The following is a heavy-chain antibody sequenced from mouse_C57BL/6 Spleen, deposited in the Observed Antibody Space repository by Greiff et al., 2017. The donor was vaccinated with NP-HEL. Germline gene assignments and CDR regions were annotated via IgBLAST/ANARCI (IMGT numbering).Heavy chain of an antibody. V-gene: IGHV3-6*01. J-gene: IGHJ3*01. CDR1: GYSITSGYY. CDR2: ISYDGSN. D-gene: IGHD2-2*01. CDR3: ARVNGYELAY. Sequence: DVKLQESGPGLVNPSQSLSLTCSVTGYSITSGYYWYWIRQFPGNKLEWMGYISYDGSNNYNPTLKNRISITRDTSKKQFFLKLNSVTTEDTATCYCARVNGYELAYWGQGTLVTVSA.